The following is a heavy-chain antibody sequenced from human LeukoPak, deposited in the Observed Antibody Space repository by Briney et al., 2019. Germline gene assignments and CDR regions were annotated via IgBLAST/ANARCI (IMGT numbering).Heavy chain of an antibody. CDR1: GFTFSNYG. CDR3: AKVAYFWYSSSSIYYFDY. V-gene: IGHV3-23*01. Sequence: GGSLRLSCAASGFTFSNYGMSWVRQAPGKGLEWVAAISGSGSNTYYADSVKGRFTISRDNSKNTLYLQMNSLRAEDTAVYYCAKVAYFWYSSSSIYYFDYWGQGTLVTVSS. J-gene: IGHJ4*02. D-gene: IGHD6-13*01. CDR2: ISGSGSNT.